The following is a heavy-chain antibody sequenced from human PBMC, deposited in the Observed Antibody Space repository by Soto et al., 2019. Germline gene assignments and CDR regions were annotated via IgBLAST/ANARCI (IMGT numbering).Heavy chain of an antibody. V-gene: IGHV1-46*01. CDR1: GYTFTSYY. J-gene: IGHJ3*02. CDR2: INPSGGST. CDR3: ARDGRAVAGYDAFDI. Sequence: ASVKVSCKASGYTFTSYYMHWVRQAPGQGLEWMGIINPSGGSTSYAQKFQGRVTMTRDTSTSTVYMELSSLRSEDTAVYYCARDGRAVAGYDAFDIWGQGTMVTVSS. D-gene: IGHD6-19*01.